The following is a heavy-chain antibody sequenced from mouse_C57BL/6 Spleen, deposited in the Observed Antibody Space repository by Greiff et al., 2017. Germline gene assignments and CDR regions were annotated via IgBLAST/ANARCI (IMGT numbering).Heavy chain of an antibody. CDR2: IDPSDSYT. V-gene: IGHV1-59*01. Sequence: QVQLQQPGAELVRPGTSVKLSCKASGYTFTSYWMHWVKQRPGQGLEWIGVIDPSDSYTNYNQKFKGKATLTVETSSSTAYMQLSSLTSEDSAVYYGARQRGENYWGQGTTLTVSS. J-gene: IGHJ2*01. CDR3: ARQRGENY. CDR1: GYTFTSYW.